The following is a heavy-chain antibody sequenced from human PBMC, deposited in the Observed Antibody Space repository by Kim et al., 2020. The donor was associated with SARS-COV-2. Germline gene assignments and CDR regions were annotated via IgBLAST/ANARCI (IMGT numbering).Heavy chain of an antibody. D-gene: IGHD6-13*01. J-gene: IGHJ4*02. CDR3: ARASGSIAAGGDYYFDY. V-gene: IGHV3-11*05. Sequence: VNGRFTIARDNAKNSLYLQMNSLRAEDTAVYYCARASGSIAAGGDYYFDYWGQGTLVTVSS.